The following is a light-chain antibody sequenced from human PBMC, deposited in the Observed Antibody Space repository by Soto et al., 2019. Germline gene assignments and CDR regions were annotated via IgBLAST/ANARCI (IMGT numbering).Light chain of an antibody. J-gene: IGKJ1*01. Sequence: EIALTQSPGTLSLSPGARATLSCRSSQSVSSSYLAWYQQKPGQAPRLLIYAASSRDNGIADRFSGSESGADIACTISSLEPEEFAFYCCQQYGSAPRTFIQGTKVE. V-gene: IGKV3-20*01. CDR2: AAS. CDR3: QQYGSAPRT. CDR1: QSVSSSY.